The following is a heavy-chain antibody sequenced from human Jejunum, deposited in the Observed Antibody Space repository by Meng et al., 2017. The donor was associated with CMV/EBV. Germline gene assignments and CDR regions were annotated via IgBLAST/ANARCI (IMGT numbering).Heavy chain of an antibody. D-gene: IGHD5-12*01. CDR3: ARDKDVDPILGLRAFDS. CDR1: GFSFKTYS. Sequence: EVHLVESGGGLVKPGESLKISCVASGFSFKTYSMNWVRQVPGKGLEWLSSISGSDNYIFYADSAKGRFTISRDNAKNSLYLQINSLRVDDTAVYYCARDKDVDPILGLRAFDSWGQGTLVTVSS. V-gene: IGHV3-21*01. CDR2: ISGSDNYI. J-gene: IGHJ4*02.